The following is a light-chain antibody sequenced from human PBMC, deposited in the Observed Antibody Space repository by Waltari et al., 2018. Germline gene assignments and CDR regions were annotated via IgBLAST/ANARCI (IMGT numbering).Light chain of an antibody. J-gene: IGKJ4*01. Sequence: DIQMTQSPSSLSASVGDTVPITCRASQGVNNFLVWLQQRPGKAPKSLIYGSSTLQSGGPSRFSGSGYGTDFTLTISSLQPEDIATYYCQQHADYPLTFGGGTRVEIK. CDR2: GSS. CDR1: QGVNNF. CDR3: QQHADYPLT. V-gene: IGKV1-16*01.